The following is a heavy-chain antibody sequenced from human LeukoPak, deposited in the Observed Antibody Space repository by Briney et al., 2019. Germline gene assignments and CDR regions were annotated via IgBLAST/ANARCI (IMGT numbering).Heavy chain of an antibody. V-gene: IGHV1-2*02. D-gene: IGHD3-3*01. CDR3: TTSYYDFWSYSSEYFQH. Sequence: ASVKVSCKASGYTFSGYYMHWVRQAPGQGLEWMGWINPNSGGTKYAQKFQGRVTMTRDTSISTAYMELSRLRSDDTAVYYCTTSYYDFWSYSSEYFQHWGQGTLVTDSS. CDR1: GYTFSGYY. J-gene: IGHJ1*01. CDR2: INPNSGGT.